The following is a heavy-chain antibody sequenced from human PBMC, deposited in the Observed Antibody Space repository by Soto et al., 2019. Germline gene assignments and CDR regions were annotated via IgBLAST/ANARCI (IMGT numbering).Heavy chain of an antibody. CDR3: ARARSTAAGLFDY. CDR2: IYSGGST. CDR1: GFTVSSNY. Sequence: EVQLVESGGGLIQPGGSLRLSCAASGFTVSSNYMTWVRQAPGKGLEWVSAIYSGGSTYYADSVKGRFTISRDNSKNTRHHQMNSLRAEATAVYYCARARSTAAGLFDYWGLGTLVTVSS. D-gene: IGHD6-13*01. J-gene: IGHJ4*02. V-gene: IGHV3-53*01.